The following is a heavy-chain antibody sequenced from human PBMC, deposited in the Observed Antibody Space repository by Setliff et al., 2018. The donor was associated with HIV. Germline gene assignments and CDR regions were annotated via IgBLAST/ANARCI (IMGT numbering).Heavy chain of an antibody. CDR3: ARQGDYHILTGYYSGPHDAFDI. CDR1: GYSFTNYW. CDR2: IYPGDSDT. V-gene: IGHV5-51*01. J-gene: IGHJ3*02. Sequence: GESLKISCKGSGYSFTNYWIAWVRQMPGRGLEWMGIIYPGDSDTRYSPSFQGQVTISADKSISTAYLQGSSLKASDTAMYYCARQGDYHILTGYYSGPHDAFDIWGQGTMVTVSS. D-gene: IGHD3-9*01.